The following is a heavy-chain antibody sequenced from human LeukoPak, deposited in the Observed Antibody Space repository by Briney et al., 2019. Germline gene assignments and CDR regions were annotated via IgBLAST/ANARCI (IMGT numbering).Heavy chain of an antibody. CDR2: MNPNSGNT. Sequence: ASVKVSCKASGYTFTSYDINWVRQATGQGLEWMGWMNPNSGNTGYAQKFQGRVTITRNTSISTAYMELRSLRSDDTAVYYCARADVGYSSGWAAFDIWGQGTMVTVSS. V-gene: IGHV1-8*03. J-gene: IGHJ3*02. D-gene: IGHD6-19*01. CDR3: ARADVGYSSGWAAFDI. CDR1: GYTFTSYD.